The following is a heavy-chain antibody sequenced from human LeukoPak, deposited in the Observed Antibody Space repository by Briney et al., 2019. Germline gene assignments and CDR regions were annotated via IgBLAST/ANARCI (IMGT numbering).Heavy chain of an antibody. V-gene: IGHV4-59*01. CDR3: ARAAYCGANCYYYFDY. J-gene: IGHJ4*02. CDR1: GGSIRSYY. D-gene: IGHD2-21*01. Sequence: SETLSLTCNVSGGSIRSYYWTWIRQPPGKGLEWIGYIHYSGRTNYNPSLKSRVTISVDTSTNQFSLKLSSVTAADTAVYYCARAAYCGANCYYYFDYWGQGTLVTASS. CDR2: IHYSGRT.